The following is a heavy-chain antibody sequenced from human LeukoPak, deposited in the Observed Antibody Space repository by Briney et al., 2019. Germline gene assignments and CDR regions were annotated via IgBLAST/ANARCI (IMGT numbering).Heavy chain of an antibody. V-gene: IGHV3-23*01. CDR1: GFTFNNYA. CDR2: NSVSGGST. J-gene: IGHJ4*02. Sequence: GESLRLSCAAAGFTFNNYAMSWVHQAPGKWLEWVSSNSVSGGSTFYADSVKGPFTISRNRSKNTLFLQVNSLRAEDTAVYYCAKETQLTVSALFDYWGQGTLVSVSS. CDR3: AKETQLTVSALFDY. D-gene: IGHD1-1*01.